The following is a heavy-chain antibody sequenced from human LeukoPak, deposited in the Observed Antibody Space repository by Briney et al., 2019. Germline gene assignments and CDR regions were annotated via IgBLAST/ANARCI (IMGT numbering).Heavy chain of an antibody. Sequence: GGSLRLSCAASGFTFSDYYMSWIRQAPGKGLEWVSYISSSGRTIYYADSMKGRFTISRDNAKNSLYLQMNSLRAEDTAVYYCARGADTGYSSDSWGQGTLVTVSS. D-gene: IGHD6-19*01. CDR2: ISSSGRTI. CDR3: ARGADTGYSSDS. CDR1: GFTFSDYY. V-gene: IGHV3-11*04. J-gene: IGHJ5*02.